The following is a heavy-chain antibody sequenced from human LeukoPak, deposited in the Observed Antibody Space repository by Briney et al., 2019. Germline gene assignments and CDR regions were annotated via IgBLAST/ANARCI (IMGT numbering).Heavy chain of an antibody. J-gene: IGHJ4*02. CDR1: GFTFPSYA. CDR3: AREVLPTPHNAYCGGDCYSFAY. D-gene: IGHD2-21*02. V-gene: IGHV3-23*01. CDR2: ISGSGDST. Sequence: GGSLSLSCAASGFTFPSYAMSWVRQAPGRGLEWVSVISGSGDSTYYADSVKGRFTISRDNSKNTLYLQMNSLRAKDTAVYYCAREVLPTPHNAYCGGDCYSFAYWGQGTLVTVSS.